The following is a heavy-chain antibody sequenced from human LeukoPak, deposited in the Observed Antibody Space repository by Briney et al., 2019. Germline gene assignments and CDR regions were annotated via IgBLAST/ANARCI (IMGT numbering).Heavy chain of an antibody. D-gene: IGHD3-22*01. J-gene: IGHJ4*02. V-gene: IGHV4-59*01. CDR2: IYYSGST. Sequence: SETLSLTCTVSGGSISSSYWSWIRQPPGKGLEWIGYIYYSGSTNYNPSLKSRVTISVDTSKNQFSLKLSSVTAADTAVYYCAAGYYDSSGYSPTFDYWGQGTLVTVSS. CDR1: GGSISSSY. CDR3: AAGYYDSSGYSPTFDY.